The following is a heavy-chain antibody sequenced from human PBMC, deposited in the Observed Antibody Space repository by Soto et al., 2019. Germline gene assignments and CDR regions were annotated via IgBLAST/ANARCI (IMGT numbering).Heavy chain of an antibody. CDR2: INAGNGNT. Sequence: QVQLVQSGAEVKKPGASVKVSCKASGYTFTSYAMHWVRQAPGQSLEWMGWINAGNGNTKYSQKFQGRVTITRDTSASTAYMELSSLRSEGTAVYYCASGPGGPDGPGDYWGQGTLVTVSS. J-gene: IGHJ4*02. CDR1: GYTFTSYA. CDR3: ASGPGGPDGPGDY. D-gene: IGHD2-15*01. V-gene: IGHV1-3*01.